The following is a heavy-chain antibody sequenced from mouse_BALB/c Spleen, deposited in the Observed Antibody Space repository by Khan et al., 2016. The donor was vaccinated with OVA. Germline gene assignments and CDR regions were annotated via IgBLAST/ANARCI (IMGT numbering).Heavy chain of an antibody. V-gene: IGHV1-18*01. J-gene: IGHJ3*01. CDR1: NYSFTDYT. D-gene: IGHD1-2*01. CDR2: INPYNGGS. CDR3: TRSGYGGFAY. Sequence: EVQLKESGPELVKPGDSMKISCKASNYSFTDYTMNWVKQSHGKNLEWIGLINPYNGGSNYNQKFKGKATLTVDKSSSTAYMELLSLTSEDSAVYYCTRSGYGGFAYWGQGTLVTVSA.